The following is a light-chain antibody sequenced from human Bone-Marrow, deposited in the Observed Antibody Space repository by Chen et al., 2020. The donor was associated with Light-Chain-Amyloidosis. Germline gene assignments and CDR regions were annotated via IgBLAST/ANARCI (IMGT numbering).Light chain of an antibody. CDR3: MQALQTSFT. CDR2: LGS. CDR1: QSLLHFNGYNY. V-gene: IGKV2-28*01. Sequence: DIVLTQSPLSLPVTPGEPASISCRSSQSLLHFNGYNYLDWYLQKPGQSPQLLIYLGSNRASGVPDRFSGSGSGTEFTPKISRVEAEDVGVYYCMQALQTSFTFGPGTKVDIK. J-gene: IGKJ3*01.